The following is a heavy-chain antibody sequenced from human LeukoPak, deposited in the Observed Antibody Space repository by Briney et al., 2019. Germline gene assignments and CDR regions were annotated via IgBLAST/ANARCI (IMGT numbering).Heavy chain of an antibody. CDR2: MIPTSGNT. V-gene: IGHV1-8*01. D-gene: IGHD6-13*01. J-gene: IGHJ4*02. CDR1: GYTFTRYD. CDR3: ARGLAAADY. Sequence: GASVTVSCKASGYTFTRYDINWVRQATGQGVEWMAWMIPTSGNTGYAQNFPGRVTMTRNTSISTAYMELSSLRSEDTAVYYCARGLAAADYWGQGTLVTVSS.